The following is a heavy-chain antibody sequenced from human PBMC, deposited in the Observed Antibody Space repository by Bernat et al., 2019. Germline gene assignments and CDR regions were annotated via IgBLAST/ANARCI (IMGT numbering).Heavy chain of an antibody. J-gene: IGHJ5*02. CDR1: GGSFSGYY. CDR2: INHSGST. V-gene: IGHV4-34*01. CDR3: ARGPHPSRGYYSSSYWFDP. D-gene: IGHD3-22*01. Sequence: QVQLQQWGAGLLKPSETLSLTCAVYGGSFSGYYWSRIRQPPGKGLEWIGEINHSGSTNYNPSLKSRVTISVDTSKNQFSLKLSSVTSADTAVYYCARGPHPSRGYYSSSYWFDPWGQGTLVTVSS.